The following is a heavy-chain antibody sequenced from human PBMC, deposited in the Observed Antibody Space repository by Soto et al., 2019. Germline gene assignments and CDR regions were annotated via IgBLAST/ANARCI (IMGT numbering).Heavy chain of an antibody. CDR2: ISGSGGST. CDR3: AKDRYCSSTSCLTFFDY. V-gene: IGHV3-23*01. Sequence: GGSLRLSCAASGFTFSSYAMSWVRQAPGKGLEWVSAISGSGGSTYYADSVKGRFTISRDNSKNTLYLQMNSLRAEDTAVYYCAKDRYCSSTSCLTFFDYWGQGTLVTVSS. CDR1: GFTFSSYA. D-gene: IGHD2-2*01. J-gene: IGHJ4*02.